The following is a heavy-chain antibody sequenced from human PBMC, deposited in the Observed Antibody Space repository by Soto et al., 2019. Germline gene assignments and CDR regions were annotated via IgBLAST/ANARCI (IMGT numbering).Heavy chain of an antibody. CDR2: IYYSGTT. CDR3: ARDPDNCSGDSCYQGAFDI. J-gene: IGHJ3*02. CDR1: GGSIISKNW. Sequence: QVQLQESGPGLVKPSGTLSLTCAVSGGSIISKNWWSWVRQSPGKGLEWIGAIYYSGTTTYNPSLRGRVARSVDEPKNQFSLKLVSVTAADTALYYCARDPDNCSGDSCYQGAFDIWGQGTMVNVSS. D-gene: IGHD2-15*01. V-gene: IGHV4-4*02.